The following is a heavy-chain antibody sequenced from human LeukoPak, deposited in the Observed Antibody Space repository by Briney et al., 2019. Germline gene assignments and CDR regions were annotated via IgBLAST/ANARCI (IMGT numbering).Heavy chain of an antibody. J-gene: IGHJ4*02. Sequence: GGSLRLSCAASGFTFSSYAMSWVRQAPGKGLEWVSAISGSGGSTYYADSVKGRFTISRDNSKNTLYLQMNSLRAEDTAVYYCAKDRAPGVATIASAVDYWGQGTLVTVSS. CDR2: ISGSGGST. D-gene: IGHD5-12*01. CDR1: GFTFSSYA. V-gene: IGHV3-23*01. CDR3: AKDRAPGVATIASAVDY.